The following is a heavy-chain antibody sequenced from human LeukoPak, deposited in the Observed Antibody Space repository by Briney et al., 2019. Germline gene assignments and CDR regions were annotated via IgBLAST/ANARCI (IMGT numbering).Heavy chain of an antibody. V-gene: IGHV3-23*01. CDR2: ISGSGGST. CDR3: AKPPPLIVVVPAAMAFPY. Sequence: GGSLRLSCAASGFTFSSYAMSWVRKAPGKGLEWVSAISGSGGSTYYADSVKGRFTISRDNSKNTLYLQMNSLRAEDTAVYYCAKPPPLIVVVPAAMAFPYWGQGTLVTVSS. J-gene: IGHJ4*02. CDR1: GFTFSSYA. D-gene: IGHD2-2*01.